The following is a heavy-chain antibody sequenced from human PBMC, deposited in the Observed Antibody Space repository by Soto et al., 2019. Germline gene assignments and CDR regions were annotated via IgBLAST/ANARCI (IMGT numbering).Heavy chain of an antibody. CDR3: ARDKITGLFDY. CDR2: IYHSGST. V-gene: IGHV4-4*02. D-gene: IGHD2-8*02. J-gene: IGHJ4*02. CDR1: GGAISSRKW. Sequence: NPSETLSLTCAVSGGAISSRKWWSWVRQPPGKGLEWIGEIYHSGSTNYNPSLKSRVTISVDTSKNQFSLKLTSVTAADTAVYYCARDKITGLFDYWGQGTLVTVS.